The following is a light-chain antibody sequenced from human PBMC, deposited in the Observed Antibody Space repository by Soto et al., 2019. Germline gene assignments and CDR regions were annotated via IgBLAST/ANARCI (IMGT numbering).Light chain of an antibody. CDR3: SSYAGSYTVV. CDR2: EVS. V-gene: IGLV2-14*01. CDR1: SSDVGGYNY. Sequence: QSVLTQPASVSGSPGQSITISCTGTSSDVGGYNYVSWYQQHPGKAPKLMIYEVSNRPSGVSNRFSGSKSGNTASLTISGLQAEDEADYYCSSYAGSYTVVFGGGTKLTVL. J-gene: IGLJ2*01.